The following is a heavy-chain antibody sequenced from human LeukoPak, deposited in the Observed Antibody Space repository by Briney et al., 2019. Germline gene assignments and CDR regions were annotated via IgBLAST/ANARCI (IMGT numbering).Heavy chain of an antibody. CDR2: ISWNSYSI. CDR3: ASTTSGD. CDR1: GFTFDDYA. J-gene: IGHJ4*02. Sequence: PGGSLRLSCATSGFTFDDYAVYWVRQAPGKGLEWVSGISWNSYSIGYADSVKGRFTISRDNAKNSLYLQMNSLRVEDTALYYCASTTSGDWGKGTLVTVSS. V-gene: IGHV3-9*01. D-gene: IGHD1-26*01.